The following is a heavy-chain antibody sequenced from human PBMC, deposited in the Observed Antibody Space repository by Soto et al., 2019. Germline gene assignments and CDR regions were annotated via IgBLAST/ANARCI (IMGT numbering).Heavy chain of an antibody. V-gene: IGHV4-34*01. CDR2: INHSGST. Sequence: QVQLQQWGAGLLKPSETLSLTCAVYGGSFSGYYWSWIRQPPGKGLEWIGEINHSGSTNYNPSLKRRVTISVDTSKNQFSLKLSSVTAADTAVYYCARGNYDILTGYYYYGMDVWGQGTTVTVSS. D-gene: IGHD3-9*01. J-gene: IGHJ6*02. CDR3: ARGNYDILTGYYYYGMDV. CDR1: GGSFSGYY.